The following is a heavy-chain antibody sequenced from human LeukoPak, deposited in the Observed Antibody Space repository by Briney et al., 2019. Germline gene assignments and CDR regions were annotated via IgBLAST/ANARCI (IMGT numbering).Heavy chain of an antibody. CDR3: ARAGGYCGRISCPYYFDY. V-gene: IGHV1-69*13. Sequence: SSVKVSCKASGGTFSSYAISWVRKAPGQGLEWMGGIIPIFGTANYAQKFQGRVTITADESTSTAYMELSSLRSEDTAVYYCARAGGYCGRISCPYYFDYWGQGSLVAVSS. CDR1: GGTFSSYA. D-gene: IGHD2-15*01. CDR2: IIPIFGTA. J-gene: IGHJ4*02.